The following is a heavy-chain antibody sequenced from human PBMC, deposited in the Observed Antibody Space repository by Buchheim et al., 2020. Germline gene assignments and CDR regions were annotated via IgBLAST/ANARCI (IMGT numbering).Heavy chain of an antibody. J-gene: IGHJ4*02. D-gene: IGHD5-24*01. V-gene: IGHV3-30*18. CDR1: GFTFSSYG. CDR3: AKDLGWLQLPVG. Sequence: QVQLVESGGGVVQPGRSLRLSCAASGFTFSSYGMHWVRQAPGKGLEWVAVITYDGSNKYYADSVKGRFTISRDNSKNTLYLKMNSLRAEDTAVYYCAKDLGWLQLPVGWGQGTL. CDR2: ITYDGSNK.